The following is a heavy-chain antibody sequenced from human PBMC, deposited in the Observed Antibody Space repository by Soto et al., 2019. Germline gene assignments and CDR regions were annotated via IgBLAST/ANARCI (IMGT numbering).Heavy chain of an antibody. CDR3: ARGADSVWGSFDI. CDR1: GGSIRSGGYS. J-gene: IGHJ3*02. CDR2: IYHSGST. V-gene: IGHV4-30-2*01. D-gene: IGHD3-16*01. Sequence: SETLSLTCAVSGGSIRSGGYSWSWIRQPPGKGLEWIGYIYHSGSTYYNPSLKSRLTMSVDRSKNQFSLNLSSVTAADTAVYYCARGADSVWGSFDIWGQGTMVT.